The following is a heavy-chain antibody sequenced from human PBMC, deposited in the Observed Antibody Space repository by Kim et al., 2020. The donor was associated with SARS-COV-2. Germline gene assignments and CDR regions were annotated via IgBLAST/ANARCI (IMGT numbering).Heavy chain of an antibody. V-gene: IGHV5-10-1*01. Sequence: GESLKISCKGSGYSFTSYWISWVRQMPGKGLEWMGRIDPSDSYTNYSPSFQGHVTLSADKSISTAYLQWSSLKASDTAIYYCSRHFYDSRYYYGMDVWGQGTTVTVSS. D-gene: IGHD3-22*01. J-gene: IGHJ6*02. CDR2: IDPSDSYT. CDR1: GYSFTSYW. CDR3: SRHFYDSRYYYGMDV.